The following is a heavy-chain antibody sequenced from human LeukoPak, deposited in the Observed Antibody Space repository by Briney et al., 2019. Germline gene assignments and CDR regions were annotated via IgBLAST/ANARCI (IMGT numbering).Heavy chain of an antibody. CDR2: ISSSSSYI. J-gene: IGHJ4*02. Sequence: GGSLRLSCAASGFTFSSYSMNWVRQAPGKGLEWVSSISSSSSYIYYADSVKGRFTISRDNAKNSLYLQMNRLRAEDTAVYYCARGLWELPYYFDYWGQGTLVTVSS. CDR3: ARGLWELPYYFDY. D-gene: IGHD1-26*01. CDR1: GFTFSSYS. V-gene: IGHV3-21*01.